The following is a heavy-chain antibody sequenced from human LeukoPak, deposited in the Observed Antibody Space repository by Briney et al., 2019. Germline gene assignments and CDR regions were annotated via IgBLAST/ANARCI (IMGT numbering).Heavy chain of an antibody. V-gene: IGHV3-9*01. CDR1: GFTFDDYA. CDR2: ISWNSGSI. D-gene: IGHD6-13*01. Sequence: GRSLRLSCAASGFTFDDYAMHWVRHAPGKGLEWVSGISWNSGSIGYADSVKGRFTTSRDNAKNSLYLQMNSLRAEDTALYYCAKALYSSSWYRFSDWGQGTLVTVSS. CDR3: AKALYSSSWYRFSD. J-gene: IGHJ4*02.